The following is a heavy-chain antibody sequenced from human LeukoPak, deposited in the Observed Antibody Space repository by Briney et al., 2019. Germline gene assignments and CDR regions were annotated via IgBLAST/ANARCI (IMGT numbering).Heavy chain of an antibody. Sequence: GGSLRLSCAASGFTFSSYAMHWVRQAPVKGLEWVAVISYDGSNKYYADSVKGRFTISRDNSKNTLYLQMNSLRAEDTAVYYCAREVNNWNYALLDYWGQGTLVTVSS. CDR3: AREVNNWNYALLDY. CDR2: ISYDGSNK. V-gene: IGHV3-30-3*01. CDR1: GFTFSSYA. D-gene: IGHD1-7*01. J-gene: IGHJ4*02.